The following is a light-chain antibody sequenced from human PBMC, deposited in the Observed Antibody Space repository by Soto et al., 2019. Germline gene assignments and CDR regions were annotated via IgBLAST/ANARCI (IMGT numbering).Light chain of an antibody. J-gene: IGKJ4*01. CDR3: QHFNNWPVA. CDR1: QSVSGN. CDR2: GAS. Sequence: EIVMTQSPATLSVSPGERVTLSCRASQSVSGNLAWYQQKPGQAPRLLLYGASTRATGATGVPARFSGSGSGTEFTLTISNLQSEDFVVYYCQHFNNWPVAFGGGTKVEI. V-gene: IGKV3-15*01.